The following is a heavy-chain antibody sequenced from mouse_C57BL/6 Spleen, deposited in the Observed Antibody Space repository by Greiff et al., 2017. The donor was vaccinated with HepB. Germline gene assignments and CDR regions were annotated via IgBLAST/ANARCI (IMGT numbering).Heavy chain of an antibody. Sequence: QVQLQQSGAELVRPGTSVKVSCKASGYAFTNYLIEWVKQRPGQGLEWIGVINPGSGGTNYNEKFKGKATLTADKSSSTAYMQLISLTSEDSAVYFCARRGLPDYWGQGTTLTVSS. CDR3: ARRGLPDY. D-gene: IGHD2-4*01. CDR1: GYAFTNYL. J-gene: IGHJ2*01. V-gene: IGHV1-54*01. CDR2: INPGSGGT.